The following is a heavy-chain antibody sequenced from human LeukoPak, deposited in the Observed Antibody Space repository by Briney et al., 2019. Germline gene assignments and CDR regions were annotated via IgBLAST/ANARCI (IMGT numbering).Heavy chain of an antibody. J-gene: IGHJ4*02. V-gene: IGHV3-23*01. D-gene: IGHD2-2*01. CDR3: AKDRSSSTSCSNY. Sequence: GGSLRLSCAASGFTFSNYSLTWVRQAPGKGLEWVSGISGNGGSTSYADSVKGRFTISRDNSKNTLYLQLNSLRAEDTAVYYCAKDRSSSTSCSNYWGQGTLVTVSS. CDR2: ISGNGGST. CDR1: GFTFSNYS.